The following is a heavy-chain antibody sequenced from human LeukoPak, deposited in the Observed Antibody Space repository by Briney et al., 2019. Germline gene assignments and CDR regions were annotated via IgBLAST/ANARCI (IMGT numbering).Heavy chain of an antibody. D-gene: IGHD6-13*01. CDR3: ARERFTGSSWQLYYFDY. Sequence: GASVTVSFKASGYTFTRYYMHWVRQAPGQGLEWMGIINPSGGSTSYAQKFQGRVTMTRDTSTSTVYMELSSLRSEDTALYYCARERFTGSSWQLYYFDYWGQGTLVTVSS. V-gene: IGHV1-46*01. CDR2: INPSGGST. CDR1: GYTFTRYY. J-gene: IGHJ4*02.